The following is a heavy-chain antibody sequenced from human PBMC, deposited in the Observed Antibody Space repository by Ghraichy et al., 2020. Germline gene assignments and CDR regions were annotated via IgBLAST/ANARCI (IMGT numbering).Heavy chain of an antibody. V-gene: IGHV3-48*01. Sequence: LSLTCEASGFSFSGYSMSWVRQAPGKGLEWVSYISDSRTTFYGDSVKGRFTISRDNGKSSLYLQMNGLRAEDTAVYYCARDGVTPGYDFDYWGQGTLVTVSS. CDR2: ISDSRTT. J-gene: IGHJ4*02. D-gene: IGHD2-21*02. CDR1: GFSFSGYS. CDR3: ARDGVTPGYDFDY.